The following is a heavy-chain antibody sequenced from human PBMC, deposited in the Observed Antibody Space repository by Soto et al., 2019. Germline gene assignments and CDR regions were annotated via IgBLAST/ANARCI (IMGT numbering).Heavy chain of an antibody. CDR1: GGSFSGYY. D-gene: IGHD2-21*02. V-gene: IGHV4-34*01. CDR2: INHSGST. Sequence: PSETLSLTCAVYGGSFSGYYWNWIRQPPGKGLEWIGEINHSGSTNYNPSLKSRVTISVDTSKNQFSLKLSSVTAADTALYFCARQRTSVVTQAYFDVWGPGSLVTVSS. J-gene: IGHJ4*02. CDR3: ARQRTSVVTQAYFDV.